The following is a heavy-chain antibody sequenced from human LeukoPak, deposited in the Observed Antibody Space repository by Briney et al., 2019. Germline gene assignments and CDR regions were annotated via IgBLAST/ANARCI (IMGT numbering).Heavy chain of an antibody. V-gene: IGHV1-2*06. Sequence: ASVKVSCKASGYTFTGYYMHWVRQAPGQGLGWMGRINPNSGVTKYAQKFQGRVTMARDTSISTAYMELSRLRSDDTAVYYCAREYDGPDWGQGTTVTVSS. CDR1: GYTFTGYY. J-gene: IGHJ6*02. CDR2: INPNSGVT. CDR3: AREYDGPD. D-gene: IGHD3-3*01.